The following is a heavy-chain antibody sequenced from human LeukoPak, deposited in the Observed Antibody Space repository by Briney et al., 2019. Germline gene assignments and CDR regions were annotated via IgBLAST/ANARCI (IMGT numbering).Heavy chain of an antibody. CDR3: AREKYCTITDCLHGRFYFDY. CDR2: ISSDGSSE. J-gene: IGHJ4*02. D-gene: IGHD2-2*01. Sequence: GRSLRLSCAASGFLFSTYSMHWVRQAPGKGLEWVAVISSDGSSENYADSVEGRFTISRDNSKNTLYLQMNTLRAEDTAVYYCAREKYCTITDCLHGRFYFDYWGQGTLVTVPS. CDR1: GFLFSTYS. V-gene: IGHV3-30*03.